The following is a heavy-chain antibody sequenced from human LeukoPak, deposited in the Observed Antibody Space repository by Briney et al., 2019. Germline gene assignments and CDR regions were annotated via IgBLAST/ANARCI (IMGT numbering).Heavy chain of an antibody. CDR2: ISAYNGNT. CDR3: ARGDSGSYSDDY. V-gene: IGHV1-18*01. J-gene: IGHJ4*02. CDR1: GYTFTSYA. Sequence: ASVKVSCKASGYTFTSYAMNWVRQAPGQGLEWMGWISAYNGNTNYAQKLQGRVTMTTDTSTSTAYMELRSLRSDDTAVYYCARGDSGSYSDDYWGQGTLVTVSS. D-gene: IGHD1-26*01.